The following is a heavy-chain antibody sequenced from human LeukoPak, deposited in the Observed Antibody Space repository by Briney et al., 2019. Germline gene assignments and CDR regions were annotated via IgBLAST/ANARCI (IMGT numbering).Heavy chain of an antibody. CDR3: ARDRVGSGWPRPYYFEI. J-gene: IGHJ4*02. CDR2: INPNTGAT. Sequence: GASVKVSCKPSGYTFTGYYLHWVRQAPGQGPEWMGWINPNTGATMYSQKFQGRVTMTRDTSVSTGYLELRSLRSDDSAVYYCARDRVGSGWPRPYYFEIWGQGTLVTASS. D-gene: IGHD6-19*01. CDR1: GYTFTGYY. V-gene: IGHV1-2*02.